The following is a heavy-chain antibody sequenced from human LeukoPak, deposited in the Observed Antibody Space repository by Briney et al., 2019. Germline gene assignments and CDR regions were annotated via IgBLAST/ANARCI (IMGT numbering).Heavy chain of an antibody. Sequence: PSETLSLTCTVSGGSISYSSYYWGWIRQPPGKGLEWIGSIDYSGSTYYNPSLKSRVTISVDTSKKHFALKLSSVTAADTAVYYCAGAKQQLVLSNWFDPWGQGTLVTVSS. CDR2: IDYSGST. CDR3: AGAKQQLVLSNWFDP. CDR1: GGSISYSSYY. J-gene: IGHJ5*02. D-gene: IGHD6-13*01. V-gene: IGHV4-39*06.